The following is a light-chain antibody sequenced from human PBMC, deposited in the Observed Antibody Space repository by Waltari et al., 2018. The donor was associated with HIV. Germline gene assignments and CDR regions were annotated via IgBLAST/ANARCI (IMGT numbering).Light chain of an antibody. CDR3: HVWDITSRVV. CDR2: RDN. J-gene: IGLJ2*01. V-gene: IGLV3-9*01. CDR1: KIGTKH. Sequence: SYELTQPLSVSVALGQTARIPCGGDKIGTKHVHWYQQQPGQDPVLVIYRDNMRASGIPERFSGSNSGNTTTLSISRAQAGDEADYYCHVWDITSRVVFGGGTKLTVL.